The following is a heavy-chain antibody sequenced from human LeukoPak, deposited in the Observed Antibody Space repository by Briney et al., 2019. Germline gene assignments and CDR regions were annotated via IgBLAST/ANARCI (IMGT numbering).Heavy chain of an antibody. CDR1: GYTFTSYY. D-gene: IGHD4-23*01. Sequence: ASVKVSCKASGYTFTSYYMHWVRQAPGQGLEWMGWINPNSGGTNYAQKFQGRVTMTRDTSISTAYMELSRLRSDDTAVYYCARSLYGGNSRWFDPWGQGTLVTVSS. CDR3: ARSLYGGNSRWFDP. J-gene: IGHJ5*02. V-gene: IGHV1-2*02. CDR2: INPNSGGT.